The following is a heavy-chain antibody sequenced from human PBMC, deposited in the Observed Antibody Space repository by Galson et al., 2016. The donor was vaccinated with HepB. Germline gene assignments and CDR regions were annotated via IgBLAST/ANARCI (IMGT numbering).Heavy chain of an antibody. J-gene: IGHJ5*02. D-gene: IGHD6-19*01. CDR2: ISSGGTTT. V-gene: IGHV3-48*03. CDR3: ARALLHSGSGWGRPSDP. Sequence: SLRLSCAASGLSFSTENMHWVRQAPGQALEWVAYISSGGTTTYYADSVKGRFTISRDNAKSSLYLQMNSLRAEDTAVYYCARALLHSGSGWGRPSDPWGQGTLVTVSS. CDR1: GLSFSTEN.